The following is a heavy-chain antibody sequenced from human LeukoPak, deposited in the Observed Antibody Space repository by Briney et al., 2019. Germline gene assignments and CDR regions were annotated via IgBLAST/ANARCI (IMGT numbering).Heavy chain of an antibody. CDR1: GYIYTSYA. CDR2: INTNTGNT. J-gene: IGHJ3*02. V-gene: IGHV7-4-1*02. CDR3: ARGGFCSGDTCYSNACDI. D-gene: IGHD2-15*01. Sequence: ASVKVSCKATGYIYTSYAINWLRQAPGQPLKWMGWINTNTGNTTFAQGFTGRFVLSLDTSVSTAYLQISSLKAEDNGVYFCARGGFCSGDTCYSNACDIWGQGTTVTVSS.